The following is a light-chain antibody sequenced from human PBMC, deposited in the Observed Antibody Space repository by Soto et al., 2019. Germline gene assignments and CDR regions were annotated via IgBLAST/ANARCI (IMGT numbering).Light chain of an antibody. Sequence: QAVVTQEPSLTVSLGGTVTLTCGSSTGAVTSGHYPYWFQQKPGQAPRTLIYDTTNKHSWTPARFSGSLLGGKAALTLSGAQPEDEADYYCLLFYTDIRVFGGGTKVTVL. CDR3: LLFYTDIRV. CDR1: TGAVTSGHY. V-gene: IGLV7-46*01. CDR2: DTT. J-gene: IGLJ2*01.